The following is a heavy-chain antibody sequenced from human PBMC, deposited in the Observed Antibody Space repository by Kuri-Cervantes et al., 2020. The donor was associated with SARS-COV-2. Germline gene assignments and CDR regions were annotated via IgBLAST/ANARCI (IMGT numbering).Heavy chain of an antibody. V-gene: IGHV3-21*01. CDR3: ARDPGGYSYGNMWAFDI. J-gene: IGHJ3*02. CDR2: ISSSSSYI. CDR1: GFTFTSYS. D-gene: IGHD5-18*01. Sequence: GGSLRLSCAASGFTFTSYSMNWVRQAPGKGLEWVSSISSSSSYIYYADSVKGRFTISRDNAKNSLYLQMNSLRAEDTAVYYCARDPGGYSYGNMWAFDIWGQGTMVTVSS.